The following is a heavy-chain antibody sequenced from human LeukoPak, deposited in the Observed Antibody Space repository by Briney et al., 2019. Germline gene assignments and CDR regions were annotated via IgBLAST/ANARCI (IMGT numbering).Heavy chain of an antibody. CDR3: ARGQFVASDY. D-gene: IGHD3-10*01. Sequence: ASVKVSCKASGYTFTSHYMHWVRQAPGQGLEWMGIIHSSRGSTNYAQTLQGRVTMTRATSTSTVYMELSSLRSEDTAVYYCARGQFVASDYWGQGTLVTVSS. J-gene: IGHJ4*02. CDR2: IHSSRGST. CDR1: GYTFTSHY. V-gene: IGHV1-46*03.